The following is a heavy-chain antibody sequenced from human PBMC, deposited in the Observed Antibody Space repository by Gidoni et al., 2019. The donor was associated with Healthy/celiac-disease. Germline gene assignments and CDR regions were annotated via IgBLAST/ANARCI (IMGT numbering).Heavy chain of an antibody. CDR1: GFTFSSYS. D-gene: IGHD3-10*01. Sequence: EVQLVESGGGLVKPGGSLRLSCAASGFTFSSYSMNWVRQAPGKGLVWVSSISSSSSYIYYADSVKGRFTISRDNAKSSLYLQMNSLRAEDTAVYYCARDRSGGGHNFDYWGQGTLVTVSS. CDR2: ISSSSSYI. V-gene: IGHV3-21*01. CDR3: ARDRSGGGHNFDY. J-gene: IGHJ4*02.